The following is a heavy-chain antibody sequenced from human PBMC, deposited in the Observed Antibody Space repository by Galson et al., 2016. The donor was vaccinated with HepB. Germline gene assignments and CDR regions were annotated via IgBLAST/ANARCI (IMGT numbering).Heavy chain of an antibody. V-gene: IGHV3-23*01. Sequence: SLRLSCAASGFTFSNYAMSWVRQAPGKGLEWVSSISGSGGSTYYADSVKGRFTISRDNSKNTLYLQMSSLRAEDTAVYYCVKGGGSYDSSGYYGLDYWGQGTLVTVSS. J-gene: IGHJ4*02. CDR1: GFTFSNYA. D-gene: IGHD3-22*01. CDR3: VKGGGSYDSSGYYGLDY. CDR2: ISGSGGST.